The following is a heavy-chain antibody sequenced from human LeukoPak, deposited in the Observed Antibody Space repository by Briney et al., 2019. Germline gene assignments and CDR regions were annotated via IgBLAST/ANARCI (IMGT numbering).Heavy chain of an antibody. V-gene: IGHV5-51*01. Sequence: GESLKISCKSSGYSFTNYRIGWVRQMPGKGLEWMGINNPRDCDTRYSPSFQGQVTISVDKSISTAYLQWSSLKASDTAMYYCARRRDCTSGICYFDYWGQGTLVTVSS. CDR1: GYSFTNYR. D-gene: IGHD2-8*01. CDR3: ARRRDCTSGICYFDY. J-gene: IGHJ4*02. CDR2: NNPRDCDT.